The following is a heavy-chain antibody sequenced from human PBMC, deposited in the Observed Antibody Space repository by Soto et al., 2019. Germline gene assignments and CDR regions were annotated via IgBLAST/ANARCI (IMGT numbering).Heavy chain of an antibody. J-gene: IGHJ5*02. V-gene: IGHV1-18*01. CDR1: GGTFSSYA. Sequence: ASVKVSCKASGGTFSSYAISWVRQAPGQGLEWMGWISAYNGNTNYAQKLQGRVTMTTDTSTSTAYMELRSLRSDDTAVYYCARERDYLENWFDPWGQGTLVTVSS. CDR3: ARERDYLENWFDP. D-gene: IGHD4-17*01. CDR2: ISAYNGNT.